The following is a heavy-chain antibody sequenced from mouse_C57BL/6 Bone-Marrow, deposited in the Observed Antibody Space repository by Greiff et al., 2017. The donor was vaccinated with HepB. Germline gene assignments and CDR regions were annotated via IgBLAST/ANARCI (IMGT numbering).Heavy chain of an antibody. CDR2: IDPETGGT. CDR3: TRSDDGYYRYWFAY. D-gene: IGHD2-3*01. J-gene: IGHJ3*01. CDR1: GYTFTDYE. V-gene: IGHV1-15*01. Sequence: QVQLQQSGAELVRPGASVTLSCKVSGYTFTDYEMHWVKQTPVHGLEWIGAIDPETGGTAYNQKFKGKAILTADKSSSTAYMELRSLTSEDSAVYYCTRSDDGYYRYWFAYWGQGTLVTVSA.